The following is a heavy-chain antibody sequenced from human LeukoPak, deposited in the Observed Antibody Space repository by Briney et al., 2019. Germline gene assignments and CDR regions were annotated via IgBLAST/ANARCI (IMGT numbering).Heavy chain of an antibody. D-gene: IGHD3-3*01. CDR1: GFTFSSYG. Sequence: GGSLRLSCAASGFTFSSYGMHWVRQAPGKGLEWVAVISYDGSNKYYADSVKGRFTISRDNAKNSLYLQMNSLRAEDAAVYYCARSWYYDFWSGSEYFQHWGQGTLVTVSS. J-gene: IGHJ1*01. V-gene: IGHV3-30*03. CDR2: ISYDGSNK. CDR3: ARSWYYDFWSGSEYFQH.